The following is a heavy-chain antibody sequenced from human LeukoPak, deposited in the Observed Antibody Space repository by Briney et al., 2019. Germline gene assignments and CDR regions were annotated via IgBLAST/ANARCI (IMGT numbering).Heavy chain of an antibody. D-gene: IGHD2-2*01. CDR2: ISGSGGST. CDR3: AKDPEGYPLYYFDY. V-gene: IGHV3-23*01. J-gene: IGHJ4*02. CDR1: GFTFSSYA. Sequence: GGSLRLSCAASGFTFSSYAMSWVRQAPGKGLEWVSAISGSGGSTYYAGSVKGRFTISRDNSKNTLYLQMNSLRAEDTAVYYCAKDPEGYPLYYFDYWGQGTLVTVSS.